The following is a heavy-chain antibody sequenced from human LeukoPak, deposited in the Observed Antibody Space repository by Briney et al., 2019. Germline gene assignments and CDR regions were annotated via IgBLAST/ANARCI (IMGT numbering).Heavy chain of an antibody. J-gene: IGHJ5*02. CDR2: INPSGGST. Sequence: ASVKVSCTASGYTFTSYYMHWVRQAPGQGLEWMGIINPSGGSTSYAQKFQGRVTMTRDTSTSTAYMELRSLRSDDTAVYYCARANPNHYDFWSGYYTSWFDPWGQGTLVTVSS. V-gene: IGHV1-46*01. CDR3: ARANPNHYDFWSGYYTSWFDP. CDR1: GYTFTSYY. D-gene: IGHD3-3*01.